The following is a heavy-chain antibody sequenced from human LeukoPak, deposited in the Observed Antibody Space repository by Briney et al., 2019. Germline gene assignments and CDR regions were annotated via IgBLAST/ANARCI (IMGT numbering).Heavy chain of an antibody. Sequence: GGSLRLSCTASGFXFGDYAISWVRQAPGEGLEWVGFIRSKAYGGTTEYAASVKGRFTISRDDSKSIAYLQMNSLKTEDTAVYYCTRDLLYGDYGGYYYYGMDVWGQGTTVTVSS. CDR1: GFXFGDYA. J-gene: IGHJ6*02. CDR3: TRDLLYGDYGGYYYYGMDV. D-gene: IGHD4-17*01. CDR2: IRSKAYGGTT. V-gene: IGHV3-49*04.